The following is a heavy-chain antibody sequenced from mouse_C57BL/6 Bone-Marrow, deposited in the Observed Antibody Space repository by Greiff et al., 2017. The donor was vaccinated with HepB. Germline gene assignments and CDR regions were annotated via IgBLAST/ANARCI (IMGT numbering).Heavy chain of an antibody. CDR3: ASVITTVVDLDY. CDR1: GFNIKDYY. J-gene: IGHJ2*01. CDR2: IDPEDGET. Sequence: VQLQQSGAELVKPGASVKLSCTASGFNIKDYYMHWVKQRTEQGLEWIGRIDPEDGETKYVPKFQGKATITADTSSNTAYLQLSSLTSEDTAVYYCASVITTVVDLDYWGQGTTLTVSS. V-gene: IGHV14-2*01. D-gene: IGHD1-1*01.